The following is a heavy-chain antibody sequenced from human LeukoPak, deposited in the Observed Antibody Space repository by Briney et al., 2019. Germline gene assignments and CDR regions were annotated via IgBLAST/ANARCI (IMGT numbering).Heavy chain of an antibody. CDR1: GFTFDDYG. CDR2: IDWNGGST. V-gene: IGHV3-20*04. CDR3: ARAFKGGGSSSSFPFDY. D-gene: IGHD6-6*01. J-gene: IGHJ4*02. Sequence: GGSLRLSCAASGFTFDDYGMSWVRQAPGKGLVWVSGIDWNGGSTGYADSVKGRFTISRDNAKNSLYLQMNSLRAEDTALYYCARAFKGGGSSSSFPFDYWGQGTLVTVSS.